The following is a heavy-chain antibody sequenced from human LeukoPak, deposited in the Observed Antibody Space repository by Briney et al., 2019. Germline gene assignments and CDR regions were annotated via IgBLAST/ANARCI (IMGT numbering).Heavy chain of an antibody. CDR3: AKDISGSSGWYSGGFDY. Sequence: GGSLRLSCAASGFTFSSYGMHWVRQAPGKGLEWVAVISYDGSNKYYADSVKGRFTISRDNSKNTLYLHMNSLRAEDTAVYYCAKDISGSSGWYSGGFDYWGQGTLVTVSS. V-gene: IGHV3-30*18. CDR2: ISYDGSNK. CDR1: GFTFSSYG. J-gene: IGHJ4*02. D-gene: IGHD6-19*01.